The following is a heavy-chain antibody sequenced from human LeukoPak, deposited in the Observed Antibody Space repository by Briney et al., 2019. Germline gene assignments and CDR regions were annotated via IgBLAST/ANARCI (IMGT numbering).Heavy chain of an antibody. D-gene: IGHD3-3*01. J-gene: IGHJ6*02. Sequence: GGSLRLSCAASGFTFSDYYMSWIRQAPGKGLEWVSVIYSGGSTYYADSVKGRFTISRDNSKNTLYLQMNSLRAEDTAVYYCARDEKDQTIFGVVTYGMDVWGQGTTVTVSS. CDR2: IYSGGST. CDR1: GFTFSDYY. CDR3: ARDEKDQTIFGVVTYGMDV. V-gene: IGHV3-66*01.